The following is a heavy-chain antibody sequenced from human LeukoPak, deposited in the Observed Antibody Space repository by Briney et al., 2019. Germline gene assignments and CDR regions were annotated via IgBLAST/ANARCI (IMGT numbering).Heavy chain of an antibody. CDR1: GSSISSSSYY. CDR3: ATLYTDPGEGGDY. CDR2: IYYSGST. D-gene: IGHD3-16*01. Sequence: SETLSLTCTVSGSSISSSSYYWGWIRQPPGKGLEWIGYIYYSGSTNYNPSLKSRVTISVDTSKNQFSLKLSSVTAADTAVYYCATLYTDPGEGGDYWGQGTLVTVSS. V-gene: IGHV4-61*05. J-gene: IGHJ4*02.